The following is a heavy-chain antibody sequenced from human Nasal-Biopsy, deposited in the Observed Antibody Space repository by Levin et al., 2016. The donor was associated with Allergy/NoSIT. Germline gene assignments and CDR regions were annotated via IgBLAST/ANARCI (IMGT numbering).Heavy chain of an antibody. CDR1: GGYFSAYY. Sequence: SETLSLTCGVRGGYFSAYYWVWIRQSPGQGLEWIGYIDHYGSPYYHPSLQSRVSISVDRSRNQFSLKLTSVTAADTAVYFCARGGISYFESGDSFQHWFDPWGQGLLVTVSS. J-gene: IGHJ5*02. CDR3: ARGGISYFESGDSFQHWFDP. V-gene: IGHV4-34*01. CDR2: IDHYGSP. D-gene: IGHD2-21*01.